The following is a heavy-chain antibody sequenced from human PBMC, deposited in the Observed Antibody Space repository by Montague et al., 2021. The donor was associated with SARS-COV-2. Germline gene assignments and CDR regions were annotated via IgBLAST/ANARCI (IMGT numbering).Heavy chain of an antibody. CDR1: GGSISSGDYF. V-gene: IGHV4-39*01. Sequence: SETLSLTCTVSGGSISSGDYFWGWIRQPPLKELEWIGIISYSGRTHYNRSLTSRVTISVDTSNNQLSLRLSSVTAADTAVYYCARQVGGGLWCFDLWGRGTLVTVSS. D-gene: IGHD1-26*01. CDR3: ARQVGGGLWCFDL. J-gene: IGHJ2*01. CDR2: ISYSGRT.